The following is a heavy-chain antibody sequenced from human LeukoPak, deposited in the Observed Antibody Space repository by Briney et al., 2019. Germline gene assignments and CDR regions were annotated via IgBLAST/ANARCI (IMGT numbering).Heavy chain of an antibody. CDR3: ARVLLGVRGVIISWFDP. CDR1: GYTFTGYY. CDR2: INPNSGGT. J-gene: IGHJ5*02. Sequence: ASVKVSCKASGYTFTGYYMHWVRQAPGQGLVWMGWINPNSGGTNYAQKFQGRVTMTRDTSISTAYMELSRLRSDDTAVYYCARVLLGVRGVIISWFDPWGQGTLVTVSS. D-gene: IGHD3-10*01. V-gene: IGHV1-2*02.